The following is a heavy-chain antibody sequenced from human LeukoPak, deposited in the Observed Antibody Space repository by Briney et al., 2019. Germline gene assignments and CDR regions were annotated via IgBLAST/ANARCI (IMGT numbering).Heavy chain of an antibody. D-gene: IGHD4-17*01. CDR2: IKQDGNEK. CDR1: GFAFSTYW. V-gene: IGHV3-7*03. CDR3: AREKSYGADFDY. J-gene: IGHJ4*02. Sequence: GGSLRLSCAASGFAFSTYWMSWVRQAPGKGLEWVANIKQDGNEKYYVDSVKGRFTISRDNAKNSLYLRMNSLRAEDTAVYYCAREKSYGADFDYWGQGTLVTVSS.